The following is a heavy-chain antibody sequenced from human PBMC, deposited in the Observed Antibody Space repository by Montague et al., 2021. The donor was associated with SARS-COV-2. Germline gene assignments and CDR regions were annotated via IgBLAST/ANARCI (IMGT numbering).Heavy chain of an antibody. Sequence: SETLSLTCTVSGGSISSSSYYWGWIRQPPGKGLEWIGSIYYSGSTYYNPSPKSRVTISLATSKNQSSLKLRSVTAADTAVYYCARVGRQQLVRLSGMDVWGQGTTVTVSS. CDR2: IYYSGST. V-gene: IGHV4-39*07. D-gene: IGHD6-13*01. J-gene: IGHJ6*02. CDR1: GGSISSSSYY. CDR3: ARVGRQQLVRLSGMDV.